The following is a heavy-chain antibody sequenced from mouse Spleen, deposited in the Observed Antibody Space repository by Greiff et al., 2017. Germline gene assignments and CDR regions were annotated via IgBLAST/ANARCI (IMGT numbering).Heavy chain of an antibody. CDR1: GYSITSGYY. CDR3: ARRGRLLSDGYFDV. Sequence: EVKLLESGPGLVKPSQSLSLTCSVTGYSITSGYYWNWIRQFPGNKLEWMGYISYDGSNNYNPSLKNRISITRDTSKNQFFLKLNSVTTEDTATYYCARRGRLLSDGYFDVWGAGTTVTVSS. J-gene: IGHJ1*01. D-gene: IGHD1-1*01. V-gene: IGHV3-6*01. CDR2: ISYDGSN.